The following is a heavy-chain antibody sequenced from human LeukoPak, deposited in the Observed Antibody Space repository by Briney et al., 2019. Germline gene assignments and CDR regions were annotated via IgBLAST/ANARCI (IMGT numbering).Heavy chain of an antibody. J-gene: IGHJ4*02. D-gene: IGHD1-1*01. V-gene: IGHV3-23*01. CDR2: IRSNGATA. CDR1: GFSFSSFA. Sequence: GGSLRLSCAASGFSFSSFAMTWVRQAPGKGLEWVSTIRSNGATAYNADSVKGRFTISRDSSKNTVYLQMNSLRVEDTAIYYCARGQEFDDGVFDSWGQGTPVTVSS. CDR3: ARGQEFDDGVFDS.